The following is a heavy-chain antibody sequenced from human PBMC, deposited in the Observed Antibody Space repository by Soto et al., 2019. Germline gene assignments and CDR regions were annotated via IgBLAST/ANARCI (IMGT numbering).Heavy chain of an antibody. CDR1: GYTFTTYG. CDR2: ISAYNGNT. Sequence: QVQLVQSGAEVKKPGASVKVSCKASGYTFTTYGISWVRQAPGQELEWMGWISAYNGNTNYAQKLQGRVTMTTDTSTSTAYMELRSLRSDDTAVYYCARTPYSSSLGYYYYYYGVDVWGQGTTVTVSS. J-gene: IGHJ6*02. CDR3: ARTPYSSSLGYYYYYYGVDV. D-gene: IGHD6-6*01. V-gene: IGHV1-18*01.